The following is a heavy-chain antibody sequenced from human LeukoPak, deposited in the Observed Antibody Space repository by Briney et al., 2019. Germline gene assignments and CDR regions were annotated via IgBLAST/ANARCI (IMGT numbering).Heavy chain of an antibody. CDR2: IIPIFGTA. CDR3: ARGASELDIDY. CDR1: GGTFSSYA. Sequence: SVKVSCKASGGTFSSYAISWVRQAPGQGLEWKGGIIPIFGTANYAQKFQGRVTITADESTSTAYMELSSRRSEDTAVYYCARGASELDIDYWGQATLVTVSS. V-gene: IGHV1-69*13. D-gene: IGHD2-2*03. J-gene: IGHJ4*02.